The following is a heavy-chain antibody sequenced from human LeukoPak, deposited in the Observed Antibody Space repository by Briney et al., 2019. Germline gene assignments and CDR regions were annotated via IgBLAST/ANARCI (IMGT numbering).Heavy chain of an antibody. CDR1: GYTFTGYY. Sequence: GASVKVSCKASGYTFTGYYMHWVRQAPGQGLEWMGRINPNSGVTNYAQKFQGRVTMTRDTSISTAYMELSRLRSDDTAVYYCARDKGYSSSWYSFDYWGQGTLVTVSS. V-gene: IGHV1-2*06. D-gene: IGHD6-13*01. CDR2: INPNSGVT. CDR3: ARDKGYSSSWYSFDY. J-gene: IGHJ4*02.